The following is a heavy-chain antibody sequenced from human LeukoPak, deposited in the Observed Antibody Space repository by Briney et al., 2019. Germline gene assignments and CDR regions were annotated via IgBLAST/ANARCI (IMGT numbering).Heavy chain of an antibody. CDR2: ISYDGSNK. CDR1: GFTFSSYG. Sequence: PGGSLRLSCAASGFTFSSYGMHWVRQAPGKGLEWVAVISYDGSNKYYADSVKGRFTISRDNSKNTLYLQMNSLRAEDTAVYYCARSPRYSSGWSLAYFDYWGQGTLVTVSS. D-gene: IGHD6-19*01. V-gene: IGHV3-30*03. J-gene: IGHJ4*02. CDR3: ARSPRYSSGWSLAYFDY.